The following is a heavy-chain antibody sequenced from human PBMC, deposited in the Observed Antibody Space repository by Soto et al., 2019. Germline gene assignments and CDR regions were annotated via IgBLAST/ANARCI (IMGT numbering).Heavy chain of an antibody. D-gene: IGHD1-26*01. J-gene: IGHJ6*02. V-gene: IGHV1-69*13. Sequence: GASVTVSCKASGGTFSSYAIGWVRQAPGQGLEWMGGIIPIFGTANYAQKFQGRVTITADESTSTAYMELSSLRSEDTAVYYCAIRVGATKNYYYGMDVWGQGTTVTVSS. CDR2: IIPIFGTA. CDR3: AIRVGATKNYYYGMDV. CDR1: GGTFSSYA.